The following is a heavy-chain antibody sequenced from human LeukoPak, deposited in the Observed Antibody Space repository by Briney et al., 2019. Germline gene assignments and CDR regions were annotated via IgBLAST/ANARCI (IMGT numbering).Heavy chain of an antibody. D-gene: IGHD3-9*01. J-gene: IGHJ3*02. CDR2: ISYDGSNK. CDR1: GFTFSSYA. V-gene: IGHV3-30*04. Sequence: PGGSLRLSCAASGFTFSSYAMHWVRQAPGKGLEWVAVISYDGSNKYYADSVKGRFTISRDNSKNTLYLQMNGLSVDDTAMYYCARDPLDISRWANAFDIWGQGTMVTVSS. CDR3: ARDPLDISRWANAFDI.